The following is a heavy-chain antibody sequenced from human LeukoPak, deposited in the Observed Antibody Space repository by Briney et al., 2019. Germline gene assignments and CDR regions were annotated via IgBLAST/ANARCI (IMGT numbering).Heavy chain of an antibody. D-gene: IGHD3-10*01. V-gene: IGHV4-31*03. CDR3: AREGRMSYYFDY. J-gene: IGHJ4*02. CDR2: IYYSGST. Sequence: SETLSLTCTVSGGSISSGGYYWRWIRQHPGKGLEWIGYIYYSGSTYYNPSLKSRVTISVDTSKNQFSLKLSSVTAADTAVYYCAREGRMSYYFDYWGQGTLVTVSS. CDR1: GGSISSGGYY.